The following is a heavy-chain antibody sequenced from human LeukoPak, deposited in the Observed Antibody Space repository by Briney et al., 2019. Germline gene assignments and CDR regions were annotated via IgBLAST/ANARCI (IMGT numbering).Heavy chain of an antibody. V-gene: IGHV3-21*01. CDR1: GFTFSSYS. J-gene: IGHJ3*02. CDR2: ISSSSSYI. Sequence: GGSLRLSCAASGFTFSSYSMNWVRQAPGKGLEWVSSISSSSSYIYYADSVKGRFTISRDNAKNSLYLQMNSLRAEDTAVYYCASSRGGDAFDIRGQGTMVTVSS. CDR3: ASSRGGDAFDI. D-gene: IGHD3-16*01.